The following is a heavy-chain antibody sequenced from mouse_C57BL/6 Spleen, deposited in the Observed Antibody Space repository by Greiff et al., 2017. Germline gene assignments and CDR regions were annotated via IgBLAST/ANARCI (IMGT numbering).Heavy chain of an antibody. J-gene: IGHJ4*01. V-gene: IGHV1-64*01. CDR3: ARELRGYAMDY. CDR2: IHPNSGST. D-gene: IGHD1-1*01. CDR1: GYTFTSYW. Sequence: QVQLQQPGAELVKPGASVKLSCKASGYTFTSYWMHWVKQRPGQGLEWIGMIHPNSGSTNYNEKFKSKATLTVEKSSSTAYMQLSSLTSEDSAVYYCARELRGYAMDYWGQGTSVTVSS.